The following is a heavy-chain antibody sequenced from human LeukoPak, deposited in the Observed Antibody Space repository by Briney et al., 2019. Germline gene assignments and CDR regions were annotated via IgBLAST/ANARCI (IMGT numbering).Heavy chain of an antibody. CDR3: ARGGPTGFGIWGSYFDY. Sequence: ASVKVSCKASGGTFSSYAISWVRQAPGQGLEWMGWINPNSGGTNYAQRFQGWVTMTRDTSISTAYMELSRLRSDDTAVYYCARGGPTGFGIWGSYFDYWGQGTLVTVSS. J-gene: IGHJ4*02. V-gene: IGHV1-2*04. D-gene: IGHD3-10*01. CDR2: INPNSGGT. CDR1: GGTFSSYA.